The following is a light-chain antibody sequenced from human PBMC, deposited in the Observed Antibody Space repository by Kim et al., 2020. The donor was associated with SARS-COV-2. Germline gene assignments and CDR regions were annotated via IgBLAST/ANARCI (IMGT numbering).Light chain of an antibody. J-gene: IGLJ3*02. CDR3: QAWDSSTAWGV. CDR2: QDN. Sequence: SYELTQPPSVSVSPGQTASITCSGDKLGDKYACWYQQRPGQSPVLVIYQDNRWPSGIPERFSGSKSGNTATLTIRGTQALDEGDYYCQAWDSSTAWGVFGGGTQLTVL. CDR1: KLGDKY. V-gene: IGLV3-1*01.